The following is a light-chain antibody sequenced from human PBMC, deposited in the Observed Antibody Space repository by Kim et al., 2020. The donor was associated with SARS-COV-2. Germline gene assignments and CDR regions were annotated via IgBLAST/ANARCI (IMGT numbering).Light chain of an antibody. CDR1: SSNIGAGYD. CDR3: QSYDSSLSGSGV. Sequence: QSVLTQPPSVSGAPGQRVTISCTGSSSNIGAGYDVLWYQQLPGTAPKLLIYGNSNRPSGVPDRFSGSKSGTSASLAITGLQAEDEADYYCQSYDSSLSGSGVFGGGTQLTVL. CDR2: GNS. V-gene: IGLV1-40*01. J-gene: IGLJ2*01.